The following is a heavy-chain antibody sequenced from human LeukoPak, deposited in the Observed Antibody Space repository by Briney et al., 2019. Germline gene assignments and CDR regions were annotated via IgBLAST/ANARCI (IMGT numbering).Heavy chain of an antibody. J-gene: IGHJ4*02. D-gene: IGHD2-2*01. CDR1: GFTFGDYA. Sequence: PGRPLRLSCTASGFTFGDYAMSWVRQAPGKGLEWVGFIRSKAYGGTTEYAASVKGRFTISRDDSKSIAYLQMNSLKTEATAVYYCTRDFGDIVVVPAAMEDYWGQGTLVTVSS. CDR2: IRSKAYGGTT. V-gene: IGHV3-49*04. CDR3: TRDFGDIVVVPAAMEDY.